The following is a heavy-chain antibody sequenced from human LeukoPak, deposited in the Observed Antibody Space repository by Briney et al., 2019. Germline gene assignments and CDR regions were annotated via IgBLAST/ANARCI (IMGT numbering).Heavy chain of an antibody. J-gene: IGHJ4*02. CDR2: DFSSGRN. CDR1: GGSFSGYY. V-gene: IGHV4-59*10. D-gene: IGHD3-16*02. Sequence: PSAALFLPCAGYGGSFSGYYWSWIRPPARKGLECIGRDFSSGRNNYHPPPQSRVTMSIDTCKNQFSLKLTSVTAADTAVYYCARTNYDYVWGSDRYSYYFDYWGQGTLVTVSS. CDR3: ARTNYDYVWGSDRYSYYFDY.